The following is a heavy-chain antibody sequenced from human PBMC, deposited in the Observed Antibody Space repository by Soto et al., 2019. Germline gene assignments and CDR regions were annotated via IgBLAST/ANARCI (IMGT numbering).Heavy chain of an antibody. V-gene: IGHV6-1*01. Sequence: PSHTLSLTCAISGDSVSSNIAAWNWLRQSPLRGLEWLGRTYYRSKWYNDYPVCVRSRIAINPGTSKNQFSLQLNPVPPVDTVAYYCARGPRGFWSGYSDCFDYWGQGTLVTVSS. CDR2: TYYRSKWYN. CDR3: ARGPRGFWSGYSDCFDY. D-gene: IGHD3-3*01. J-gene: IGHJ4*02. CDR1: GDSVSSNIAA.